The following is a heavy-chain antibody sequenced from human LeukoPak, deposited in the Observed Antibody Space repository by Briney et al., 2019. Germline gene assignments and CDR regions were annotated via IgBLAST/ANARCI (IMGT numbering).Heavy chain of an antibody. CDR3: ASPIGSYPDY. CDR1: GGSFSGYY. J-gene: IGHJ4*02. D-gene: IGHD1-26*01. CDR2: INHSGST. V-gene: IGHV4-34*01. Sequence: SETLSLTCAVYGGSFSGYYWSWIRQPPGKGLEWIGEINHSGSTNYNPSLKCRVTISVDTSKNQFSLKLSSVTAADTAVYYCASPIGSYPDYWGQGTLVTVSS.